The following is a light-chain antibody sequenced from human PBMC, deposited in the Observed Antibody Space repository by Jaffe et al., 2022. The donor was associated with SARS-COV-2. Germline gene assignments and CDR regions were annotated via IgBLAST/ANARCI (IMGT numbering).Light chain of an antibody. J-gene: IGLJ3*02. CDR2: EVS. Sequence: QSALTQPASVSGSPGQSITISCTGISSDIVNYNYVSWYQHHPGKAPKLIIYEVSNRASGVPSRFSGSKSGNTASLTISRLQAEDEADYYCSSKRSVIRVFGGGTKLTVL. V-gene: IGLV2-14*01. CDR3: SSKRSVIRV. CDR1: SSDIVNYNY.